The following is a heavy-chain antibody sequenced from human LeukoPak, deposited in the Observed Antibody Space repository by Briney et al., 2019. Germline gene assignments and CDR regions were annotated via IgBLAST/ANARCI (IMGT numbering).Heavy chain of an antibody. Sequence: SETLSLTCTVSGGSISSYYWSWIRQPPGKGLEWIGYIYYSGSTNYNPSLKSRVTISVDTSKNQFSLKLSSVTAADTAVYYCAKGRGGVIRAVAGIESSRRIYFDYWGQGTLVTVSS. CDR3: AKGRGGVIRAVAGIESSRRIYFDY. CDR1: GGSISSYY. CDR2: IYYSGST. V-gene: IGHV4-59*01. D-gene: IGHD6-19*01. J-gene: IGHJ4*02.